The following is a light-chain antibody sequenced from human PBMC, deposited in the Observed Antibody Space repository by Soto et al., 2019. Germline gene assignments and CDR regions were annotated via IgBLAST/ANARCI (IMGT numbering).Light chain of an antibody. J-gene: IGLJ2*01. CDR1: SSDIGSYDL. V-gene: IGLV2-23*02. CDR2: EVN. Sequence: QSVLTQPASVSGSPGQSITISCTGASSDIGSYDLVSWYQQNPGKTPRLIIYEVNKRPWGVSNRFSGSKSGNTASLTISGLQAEDEADYYCCSHTSSNTLVFGGGTKLTVL. CDR3: CSHTSSNTLV.